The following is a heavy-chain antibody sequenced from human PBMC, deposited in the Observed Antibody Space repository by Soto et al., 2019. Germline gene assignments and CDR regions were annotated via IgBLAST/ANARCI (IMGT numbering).Heavy chain of an antibody. CDR3: ARDGAAGGYFDY. J-gene: IGHJ4*02. D-gene: IGHD3-10*01. V-gene: IGHV3-30-3*01. CDR2: ISYDGTNK. Sequence: QVQLVESGGGVVQPGRSLRLSCAASGFTFSGYAMHWVRQAPGKGLEWLAVISYDGTNKYYGDSVKGRFTISRDNSQNTLYLQMNRLRTEETAVYFCARDGAAGGYFDYWGQGTLVTVSS. CDR1: GFTFSGYA.